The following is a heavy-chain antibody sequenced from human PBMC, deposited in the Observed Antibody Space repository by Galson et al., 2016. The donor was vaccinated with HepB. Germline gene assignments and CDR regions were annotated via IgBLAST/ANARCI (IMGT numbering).Heavy chain of an antibody. CDR1: GASISGYY. V-gene: IGHV4-59*01. CDR3: ARDDSGGWYGFHYGMDV. CDR2: IYYSGRT. Sequence: SETLSLTCTVSGASISGYYLSWIRQPPGKGLGWIGYIYYSGRTNYNPSLKSRVTISVDTSKNQFSLKLSSMTAADTAVYYCARDDSGGWYGFHYGMDVWGQGTTVTASS. D-gene: IGHD6-19*01. J-gene: IGHJ6*02.